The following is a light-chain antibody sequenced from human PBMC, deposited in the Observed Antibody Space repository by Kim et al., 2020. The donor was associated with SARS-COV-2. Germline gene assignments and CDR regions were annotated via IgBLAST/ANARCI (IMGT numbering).Light chain of an antibody. CDR2: LAS. Sequence: SASVGDRVTITSRASENIGTWLAWYQQKPGRAPSLLIYLASTLESGVPSRFSGTGSGTEFSLSITSLQPDDFATYYCQHYSRFPYTFGQGTKLEIK. V-gene: IGKV1-5*03. CDR1: ENIGTW. CDR3: QHYSRFPYT. J-gene: IGKJ2*01.